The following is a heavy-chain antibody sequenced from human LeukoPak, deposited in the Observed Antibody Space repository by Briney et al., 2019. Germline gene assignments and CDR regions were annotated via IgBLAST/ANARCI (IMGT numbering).Heavy chain of an antibody. J-gene: IGHJ4*02. CDR1: GYTFTGYY. Sequence: ASVKVSCKASGYTFTGYYMHWVRQAPGQGLERMGWINPNSGGTNYAQKFQGRVTMTRDTSISTAYMELSRLRSDDTAVYYCARGGRITMKVVTDYFDYWGQGTLVTVSS. CDR2: INPNSGGT. CDR3: ARGGRITMKVVTDYFDY. D-gene: IGHD3-22*01. V-gene: IGHV1-2*02.